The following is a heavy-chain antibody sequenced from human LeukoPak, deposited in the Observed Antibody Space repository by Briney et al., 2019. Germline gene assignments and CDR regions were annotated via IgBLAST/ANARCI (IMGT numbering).Heavy chain of an antibody. V-gene: IGHV1-58*02. Sequence: SVKVSCKASRVTFASSPMQWVRQARGQRLDWIGWIVVGSGNTNYAQKFQERVTITRDMSTSTAYMQLNGRTSEDTAVYYCASGSGWYSPDYWGQGTLVTVSS. D-gene: IGHD6-19*01. CDR3: ASGSGWYSPDY. J-gene: IGHJ4*02. CDR2: IVVGSGNT. CDR1: RVTFASSP.